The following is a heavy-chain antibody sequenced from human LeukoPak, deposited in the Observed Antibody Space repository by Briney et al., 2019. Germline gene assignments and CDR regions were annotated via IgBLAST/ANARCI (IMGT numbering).Heavy chain of an antibody. CDR2: IRNDGSHK. Sequence: GGSLRLSCAASGCTFSSHGMPWVRQAPGKGLEWVAVIRNDGSHKYYGDSVKGRFTISRGNSKDTLYLQINSLRPEDTAVYYCAKDRLTEAYGMEVWGQGTTVTVSS. J-gene: IGHJ6*02. V-gene: IGHV3-30*18. CDR1: GCTFSSHG. CDR3: AKDRLTEAYGMEV.